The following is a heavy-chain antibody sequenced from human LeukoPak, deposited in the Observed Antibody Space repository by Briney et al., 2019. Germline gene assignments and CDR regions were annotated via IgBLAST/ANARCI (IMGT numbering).Heavy chain of an antibody. CDR3: ARETAGFDY. V-gene: IGHV3-21*01. CDR1: ASTSNTNR. Sequence: KTGRSRTPSWAPSASTSNTNRMNWDRQPPGKGMEWHSSTLSSSSYIYYADSVKGRFTISRDNAKNSLYLQMNSLRAEDTAVYYCARETAGFDYWGQGTLVTVSS. J-gene: IGHJ4*02. CDR2: TLSSSSYI.